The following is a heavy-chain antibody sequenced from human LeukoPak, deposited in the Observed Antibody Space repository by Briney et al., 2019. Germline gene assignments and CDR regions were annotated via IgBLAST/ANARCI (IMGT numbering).Heavy chain of an antibody. V-gene: IGHV1-18*01. CDR2: ISAYNGNT. CDR1: GYTFTSYG. CDR3: ATQYCSSTSCYPYWVDY. D-gene: IGHD2-2*01. J-gene: IGHJ4*02. Sequence: ASVKVSCKASGYTFTSYGISWVRQAPGQGLEWMGWISAYNGNTNYAQKLQGRVTMTTDTSTSTTYMELRSLRSDDTAVYYCATQYCSSTSCYPYWVDYWGQGTLVTVSS.